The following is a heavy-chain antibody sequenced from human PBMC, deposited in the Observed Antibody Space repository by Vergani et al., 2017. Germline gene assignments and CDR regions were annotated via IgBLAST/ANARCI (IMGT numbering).Heavy chain of an antibody. J-gene: IGHJ4*02. D-gene: IGHD2-21*01. CDR3: ARHISVVRPSSMTAFDY. V-gene: IGHV4-39*01. CDR2: IYYTGTT. Sequence: QVQLQESGPGLVKPSETLSLTCTVSGVSIGSNSYYWGWIRQPPGKGLEWIGTIYYTGTTYYNEAHKSRLTISVDTSKNQFSLNLTSVTAADTAVYYCARHISVVRPSSMTAFDYWGQGTLVTVSS. CDR1: GVSIGSNSYY.